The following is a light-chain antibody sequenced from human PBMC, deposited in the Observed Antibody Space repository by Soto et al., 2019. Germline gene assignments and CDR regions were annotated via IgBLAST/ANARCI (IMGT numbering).Light chain of an antibody. CDR2: GAS. CDR3: QQYVSSPFT. CDR1: QSVLYSSNNKTY. V-gene: IGKV4-1*01. Sequence: DIVMTQSPDSLAVSLGERATIHCKSSQSVLYSSNNKTYLAWYQQKPGQAPRLLIYGASTRAIGIPDRFSGSGSGTDLTLTISRLEPEDSAVYYCQQYVSSPFTFGPGTKVDIK. J-gene: IGKJ3*01.